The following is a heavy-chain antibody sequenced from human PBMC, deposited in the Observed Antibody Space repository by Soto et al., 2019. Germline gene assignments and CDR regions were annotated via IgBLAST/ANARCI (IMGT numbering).Heavy chain of an antibody. V-gene: IGHV4-34*01. J-gene: IGHJ4*02. CDR1: GGSFSGYC. D-gene: IGHD5-12*01. CDR3: ARAAGAGYRDGYNYLRSGGKFLDY. Sequence: QVQLQQWGAGLLKPSETLSLTCAVYGGSFSGYCWSWIRQPPGKGLEWIGEINHSGSTNYNPSLKSRVTISVDTSKNQFSLKLSSVTAADTAVYYCARAAGAGYRDGYNYLRSGGKFLDYWGQGTLVTVSS. CDR2: INHSGST.